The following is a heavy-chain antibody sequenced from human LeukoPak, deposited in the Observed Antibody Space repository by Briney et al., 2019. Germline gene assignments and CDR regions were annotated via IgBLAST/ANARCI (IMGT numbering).Heavy chain of an antibody. D-gene: IGHD1-26*01. CDR1: GFTFSSYG. V-gene: IGHV3-30*18. CDR2: ISYDGSNK. CDR3: AKDAGATGLIDY. Sequence: GGSLRLSCAASGFTFSSYGMDWVRQAPGKGLEWVAVISYDGSNKYYVDSVKGRFTISRDNSKNTLYLQMNSLRPEDTAVYYCAKDAGATGLIDYWGQGTLVTVSS. J-gene: IGHJ4*02.